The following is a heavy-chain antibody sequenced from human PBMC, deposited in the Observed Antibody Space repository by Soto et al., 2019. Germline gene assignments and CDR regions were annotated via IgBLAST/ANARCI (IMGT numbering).Heavy chain of an antibody. CDR2: IHISGSA. Sequence: LXCTVSAGSIGDDYWTWIRQPAGKGLEYIGRIHISGSANYNPSLRSRVTVSIDTSQNQFSLKLHSVTAADTAVYYCARGADGNDQYFDHWGQGTLVTVSS. CDR1: AGSIGDDY. V-gene: IGHV4-4*07. J-gene: IGHJ4*02. D-gene: IGHD5-12*01. CDR3: ARGADGNDQYFDH.